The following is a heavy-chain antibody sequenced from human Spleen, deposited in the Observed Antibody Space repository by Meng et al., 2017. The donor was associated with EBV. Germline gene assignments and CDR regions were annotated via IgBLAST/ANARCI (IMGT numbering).Heavy chain of an antibody. J-gene: IGHJ5*01. CDR2: VSYDGRDK. CDR3: ARDGGYDDS. Sequence: VRVVEVGGGVVQPGGSLRLSCVASGLIFSNDGMHWVRQAPGKGLEWVAVVSYDGRDKYYAASVKGRFTISRDNSMNTLYLQMNSLRAEDTAVYYCARDGGYDDSWGQGTLVTVSS. D-gene: IGHD5-12*01. V-gene: IGHV3-30*03. CDR1: GLIFSNDG.